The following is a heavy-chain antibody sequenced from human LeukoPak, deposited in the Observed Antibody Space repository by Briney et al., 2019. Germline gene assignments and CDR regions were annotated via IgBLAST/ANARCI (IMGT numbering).Heavy chain of an antibody. V-gene: IGHV3-15*01. CDR3: TTDVVGATNVDY. D-gene: IGHD1-26*01. CDR1: GFTFSNAW. J-gene: IGHJ4*02. Sequence: GGSLRLSCAASGFTFSNAWMRWVRQAPGKGLEWVGRIKSKTDGGTTDYAAPVKGGFTISRDDSKNTLYLQMNSLKTEDTAVYYCTTDVVGATNVDYWGQGTLVTVSS. CDR2: IKSKTDGGTT.